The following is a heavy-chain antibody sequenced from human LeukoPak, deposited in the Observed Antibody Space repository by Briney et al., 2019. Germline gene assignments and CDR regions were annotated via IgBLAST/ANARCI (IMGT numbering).Heavy chain of an antibody. CDR1: GFTFSSNV. J-gene: IGHJ4*02. Sequence: GGSLRLSCAASGFTFSSNVMSWVRQAPGKGLEWVSAISGSGGNTFYADSVKGRFTISRDNSKNTLCLQMNSLRAEDTALYYCARKRPNYFDYWGQGTLVTVSS. CDR2: ISGSGGNT. V-gene: IGHV3-23*01. CDR3: ARKRPNYFDY.